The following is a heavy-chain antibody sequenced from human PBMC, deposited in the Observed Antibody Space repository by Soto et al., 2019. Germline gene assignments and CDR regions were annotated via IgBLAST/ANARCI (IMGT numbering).Heavy chain of an antibody. D-gene: IGHD1-26*01. CDR2: INPNSGGT. CDR1: GYTFTGYY. J-gene: IGHJ3*02. Sequence: ASVKVSCKASGYTFTGYYKHWVRQAPGQGLEWMGWINPNSGGTNYAQKFQGWVTMTRDTSISTAYMELSRLRSDDTAVYYCARGSPMSALVEAFDIWGQGTMVTVSS. V-gene: IGHV1-2*04. CDR3: ARGSPMSALVEAFDI.